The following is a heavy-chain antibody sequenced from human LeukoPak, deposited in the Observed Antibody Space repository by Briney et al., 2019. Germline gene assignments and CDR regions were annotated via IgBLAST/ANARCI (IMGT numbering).Heavy chain of an antibody. CDR2: IYYSGST. V-gene: IGHV4-59*08. D-gene: IGHD1-26*01. CDR1: GGSISSYY. Sequence: SETLSLTCTVSGGSISSYYWSWIRQPPGKGLEWIGYIYYSGSTNYNPSLKSRVTISVDTSKNQFSLKLSSVTAADTAVYYCARVKEVPGRAFDIWGQGTMITVSS. CDR3: ARVKEVPGRAFDI. J-gene: IGHJ3*02.